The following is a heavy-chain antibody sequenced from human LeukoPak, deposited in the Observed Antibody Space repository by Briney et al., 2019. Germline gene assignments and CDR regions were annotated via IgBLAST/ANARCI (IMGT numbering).Heavy chain of an antibody. V-gene: IGHV1-2*02. CDR3: ARDLPQAYGSGSYNDWFDP. D-gene: IGHD3-10*01. CDR2: INPNSGGT. CDR1: GYTFTGYY. J-gene: IGHJ5*02. Sequence: PEASVKVSCKASGYTFTGYYMHWVRQAPGQGLEWMGWINPNSGGTNYAQKFQGRVTMTRDTSSSTAYMELSRLRSDDTAVYYCARDLPQAYGSGSYNDWFDPWGQGTLVTVSS.